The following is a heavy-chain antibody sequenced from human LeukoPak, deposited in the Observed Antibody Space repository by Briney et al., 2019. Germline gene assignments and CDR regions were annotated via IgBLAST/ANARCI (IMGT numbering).Heavy chain of an antibody. CDR3: TYYRRDPRGFYYGMDV. V-gene: IGHV3-73*01. D-gene: IGHD1-26*01. CDR2: IRDKASNYAT. Sequence: QAGGSLRLSCAASGFTLSDSDMHWVRQTSGKGLEWVGRIRDKASNYATAYAAPVKGRFTISRDDSKNTACLQMSSLKTEDTAIYYCTYYRRDPRGFYYGMDVWGQGTTVTVSS. J-gene: IGHJ6*02. CDR1: GFTLSDSD.